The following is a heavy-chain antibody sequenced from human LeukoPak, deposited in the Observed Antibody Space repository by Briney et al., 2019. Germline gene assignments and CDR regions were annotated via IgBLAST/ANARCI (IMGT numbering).Heavy chain of an antibody. D-gene: IGHD6-13*01. V-gene: IGHV5-51*01. CDR3: TRHAAGAGRVGYVDG. CDR1: GYNFAFYW. Sequence: GESLKISCKGSGYNFAFYWIGWVRHLPGKGLEWMGIIYTDDSETRYSPSFQGQVTMSVDKSISTAYLQWRSLESSDTAIYYCTRHAAGAGRVGYVDGWAKGTSVIVSS. CDR2: IYTDDSET. J-gene: IGHJ6*03.